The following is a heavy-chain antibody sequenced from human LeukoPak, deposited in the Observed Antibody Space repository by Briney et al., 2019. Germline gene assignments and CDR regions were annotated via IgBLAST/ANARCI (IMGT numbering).Heavy chain of an antibody. CDR1: GFTFSSYG. J-gene: IGHJ1*01. V-gene: IGHV3-7*01. Sequence: GGPLGLSCAASGFTFSSYGMSWVGQAPGKGLEWVANVQHIGGETYYVDSVKGRFTISRDNAKNSVYLQMNSLGADDTAVYYCATYSILNAREFRYWGQGTLVTVTS. CDR2: VQHIGGET. D-gene: IGHD4-11*01. CDR3: ATYSILNAREFRY.